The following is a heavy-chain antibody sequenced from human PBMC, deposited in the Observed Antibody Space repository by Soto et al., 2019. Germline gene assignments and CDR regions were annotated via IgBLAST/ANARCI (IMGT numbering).Heavy chain of an antibody. V-gene: IGHV4-30-4*01. CDR2: IPSRGRP. CDR3: ARDKYSGYDFAL. D-gene: IGHD5-12*01. J-gene: IGHJ5*02. Sequence: PSETLSLTCSVSGASIAGGSYYWSWLRQPPGKGLEWIGYIPSRGRPFYHPSLASRSTISSDTSKTQLSLQLTSVTAADTAVYYCARDKYSGYDFALWGQGTLVTVSS. CDR1: GASIAGGSYY.